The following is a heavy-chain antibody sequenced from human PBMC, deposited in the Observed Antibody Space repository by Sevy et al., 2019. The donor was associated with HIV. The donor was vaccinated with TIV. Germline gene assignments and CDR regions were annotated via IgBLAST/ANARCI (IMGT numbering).Heavy chain of an antibody. Sequence: ASVNVSCKASGGTFSSYAISWVRQAPGQGLEWMGGIIPIFGTANYAQKFQGRVTITADESTSTAYMELGSLRSEDTAVYYCARGGAAAGTLAEYFQHWGQGTLVTVSS. CDR1: GGTFSSYA. J-gene: IGHJ1*01. D-gene: IGHD6-13*01. CDR3: ARGGAAAGTLAEYFQH. CDR2: IIPIFGTA. V-gene: IGHV1-69*13.